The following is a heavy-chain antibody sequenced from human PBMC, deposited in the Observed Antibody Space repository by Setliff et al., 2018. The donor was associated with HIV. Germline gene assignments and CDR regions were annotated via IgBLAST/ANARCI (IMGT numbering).Heavy chain of an antibody. J-gene: IGHJ4*01. V-gene: IGHV3-23*01. CDR1: GFTFSSFA. CDR3: ARGVAADGTYFDY. CDR2: VSGSGTAT. Sequence: GGSLRLSCGASGFTFSSFAMNWVRHAPGKGLEWVSAVSGSGTATEYADSVKGRFTISRDNSKNTLYLQMNSLRAEDSAVYYCARGVAADGTYFDYWGQGALVTVSS. D-gene: IGHD6-13*01.